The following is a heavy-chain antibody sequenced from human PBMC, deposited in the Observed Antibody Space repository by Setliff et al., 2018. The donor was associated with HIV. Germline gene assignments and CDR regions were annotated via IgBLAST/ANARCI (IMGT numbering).Heavy chain of an antibody. CDR3: TRNLYYYASGIHFGVY. J-gene: IGHJ4*02. D-gene: IGHD3-10*01. V-gene: IGHV1-46*01. CDR1: GYTFTTYH. Sequence: ASVKVSCKASGYTFTTYHMHWLRQAPGQGLEWMGIINPKNRSTTYAQRFQDRVTMTSHTSTNTFYMELSSLKSEDTAVYYCTRNLYYYASGIHFGVYWGQGTPVTVSS. CDR2: INPKNRST.